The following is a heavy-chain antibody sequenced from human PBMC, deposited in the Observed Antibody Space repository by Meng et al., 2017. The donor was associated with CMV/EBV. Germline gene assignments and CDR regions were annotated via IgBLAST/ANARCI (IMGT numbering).Heavy chain of an antibody. CDR2: ISYDGSNK. V-gene: IGHV3-30*18. J-gene: IGHJ4*02. D-gene: IGHD3-22*01. Sequence: SGFTFSSDGMHWVRQAPGKGLEWVAVISYDGSNKYYADSVKGRFTISRDNSKNTLYLQMNSLRAEDTAVYYCAKSGYYYDSSGYYPDYWGQGTLVTVSS. CDR1: GFTFSSDG. CDR3: AKSGYYYDSSGYYPDY.